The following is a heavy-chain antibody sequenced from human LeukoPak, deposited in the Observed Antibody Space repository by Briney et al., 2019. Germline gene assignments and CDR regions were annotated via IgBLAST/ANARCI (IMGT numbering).Heavy chain of an antibody. V-gene: IGHV4-59*08. CDR3: ARHYGSGTTSKGYSHF. J-gene: IGHJ4*01. D-gene: IGHD3-10*01. CDR2: IYYTGST. Sequence: SETLSLTCGVSGGSISSYYWSWIRQSPGRGLEWIGYIYYTGSTNYNPSLKSRVTISLDTPNNQFSLRLSSVTATDTAVYFCARHYGSGTTSKGYSHFWGQGTLVTVSS. CDR1: GGSISSYY.